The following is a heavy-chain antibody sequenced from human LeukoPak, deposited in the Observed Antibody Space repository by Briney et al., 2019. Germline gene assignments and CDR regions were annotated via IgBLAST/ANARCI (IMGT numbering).Heavy chain of an antibody. D-gene: IGHD6-19*01. CDR1: GFTFSSYG. J-gene: IGHJ6*02. V-gene: IGHV3-30*18. Sequence: PGGSLRLSCAASGFTFSSYGMHWVRQAPGKGLEWVAVTSYDGSNKYYADSVKGRFTISRDNSKNTLYLQMNSLRAEDTAVYYCAKDKSGWYPTDGDYCYYYGMDVWGQGTTVTVSS. CDR3: AKDKSGWYPTDGDYCYYYGMDV. CDR2: TSYDGSNK.